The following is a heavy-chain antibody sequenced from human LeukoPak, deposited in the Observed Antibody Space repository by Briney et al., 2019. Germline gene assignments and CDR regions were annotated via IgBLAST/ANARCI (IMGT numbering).Heavy chain of an antibody. CDR3: ARDQWMTRHAFDI. Sequence: PGGSLRLSCAASGISVSNNYLNWVRQAPGQGLEWVSVLNVGGTTYYADSVKGRFTISRDNSKNTLYLQMNSLRAEDTAVYYCARDQWMTRHAFDIWGQGTMVTVSS. CDR2: LNVGGTT. D-gene: IGHD5-12*01. CDR1: GISVSNNY. J-gene: IGHJ3*02. V-gene: IGHV3-66*01.